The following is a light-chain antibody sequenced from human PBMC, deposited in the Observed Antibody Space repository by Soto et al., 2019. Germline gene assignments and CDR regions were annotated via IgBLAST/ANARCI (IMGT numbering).Light chain of an antibody. CDR3: QKCKVAPFT. CDR1: QTISSW. Sequence: IRMTHYPSSLSASTGDRVTITCRASQTISSWLAWCQQKPGKVPKLLIYAASTLQSGVPSRFSGSGSGTDFTLTISSLQPEDVATYYCQKCKVAPFTFGGGTKVDI. V-gene: IGKV1-27*01. J-gene: IGKJ4*01. CDR2: AAS.